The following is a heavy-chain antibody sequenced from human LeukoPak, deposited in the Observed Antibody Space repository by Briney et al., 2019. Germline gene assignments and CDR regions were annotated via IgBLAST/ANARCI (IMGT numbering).Heavy chain of an antibody. CDR2: ISWNSGSI. D-gene: IGHD6-13*01. CDR1: GFTFDDYA. Sequence: GGSLRLSCAASGFTFDDYAMHWVRQAPGKGLEWVSGISWNSGSIGYADSVEGRFTISRDNAKNSLYLQMNSLRAEDTAVYYCARGRAAAVPGKHMDVWGKGTTVTVSS. J-gene: IGHJ6*03. V-gene: IGHV3-9*01. CDR3: ARGRAAAVPGKHMDV.